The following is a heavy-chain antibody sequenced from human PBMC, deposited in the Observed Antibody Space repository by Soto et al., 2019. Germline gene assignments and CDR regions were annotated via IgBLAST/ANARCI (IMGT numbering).Heavy chain of an antibody. J-gene: IGHJ4*02. CDR1: GFTFSSYW. D-gene: IGHD1-26*01. Sequence: EVQLVESGGGLVQPGGSLRLSCAASGFTFSSYWMSWVRQAPGTGLEWVANIKQDGSEKYYVDSVKGRFTISRDSAKNSRYLQMNRLRAEDPAVYYCARDGIGGYSQTNFDYWGQGTLVTVSS. CDR2: IKQDGSEK. CDR3: ARDGIGGYSQTNFDY. V-gene: IGHV3-7*03.